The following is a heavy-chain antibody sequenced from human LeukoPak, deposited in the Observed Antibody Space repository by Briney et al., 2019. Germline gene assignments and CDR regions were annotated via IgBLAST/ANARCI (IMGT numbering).Heavy chain of an antibody. CDR2: TYSRFRWYN. V-gene: IGHV6-1*01. CDR1: GDSVSSNSAA. J-gene: IGHJ4*02. D-gene: IGHD6-13*01. CDR3: ARGFAGRLDY. Sequence: SQTLSLTCAISGDSVSSNSAAWNWIRQSPSRGLEWLGRTYSRFRWYNDYAVSVKGRISISPDTSKNHFSLQLSSVTPEDTAVYYCARGFAGRLDYWGQGTLVTVSS.